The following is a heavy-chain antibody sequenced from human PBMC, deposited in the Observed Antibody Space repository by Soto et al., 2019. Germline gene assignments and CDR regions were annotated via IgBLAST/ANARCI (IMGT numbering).Heavy chain of an antibody. CDR1: GYTFNSYG. J-gene: IGHJ4*02. Sequence: GASVKVSCKASGYTFNSYGISWVRQAPGQGLEWMGWTSTYNGNTNYAQKLQGRVTMTTDTSTSTAYMELRSLRSDDTAVYYCARVPFGELLSSWYFDYWGQGTLVTVSS. D-gene: IGHD3-10*01. CDR2: TSTYNGNT. CDR3: ARVPFGELLSSWYFDY. V-gene: IGHV1-18*01.